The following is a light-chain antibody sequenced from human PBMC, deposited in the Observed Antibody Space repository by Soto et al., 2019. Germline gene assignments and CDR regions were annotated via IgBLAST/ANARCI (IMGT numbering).Light chain of an antibody. CDR2: VAS. CDR1: QGISSY. CDR3: QQLDNYPRT. J-gene: IGKJ1*01. Sequence: DIQLTQSPSFLSASVGDRVTITCRASQGISSYLAWYQQKPGKAPKLLIYVASTLQSRVPSRFSGSGSGTEFTLTISSLQPEDFATYYCQQLDNYPRTFGQGTKVEIK. V-gene: IGKV1-9*01.